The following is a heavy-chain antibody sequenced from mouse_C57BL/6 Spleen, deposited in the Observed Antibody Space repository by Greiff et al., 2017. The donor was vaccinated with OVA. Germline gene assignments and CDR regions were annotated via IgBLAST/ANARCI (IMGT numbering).Heavy chain of an antibody. CDR1: GYTFTSYD. CDR3: AREAVDYDYAMDY. J-gene: IGHJ4*01. Sequence: QVQLQQSGPELVKPGASVKLSCKASGYTFTSYDINWVKQRPGQGLEWIGWIYPRAGSTKYTAKFKGKATFTGDTSSSTAYMERHSRPSEDAAVDFCAREAVDYDYAMDYWGQGTSVTVSS. V-gene: IGHV1-85*01. D-gene: IGHD2-4*01. CDR2: IYPRAGST.